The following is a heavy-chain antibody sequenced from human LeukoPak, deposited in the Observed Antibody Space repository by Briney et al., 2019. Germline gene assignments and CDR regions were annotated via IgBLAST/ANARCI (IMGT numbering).Heavy chain of an antibody. J-gene: IGHJ4*02. D-gene: IGHD3-10*01. CDR2: IYYSGST. Sequence: SETLSLTCAVYGGSFSGYYWSWIRQPPGKGLEWIGYIYYSGSTNYNPSLKSRVTISVDTSKNQFSLRLSSVTAADTAVYYCARDIGAGFGFIGVYDYWGQGTLVTVSS. CDR1: GGSFSGYY. CDR3: ARDIGAGFGFIGVYDY. V-gene: IGHV4-59*01.